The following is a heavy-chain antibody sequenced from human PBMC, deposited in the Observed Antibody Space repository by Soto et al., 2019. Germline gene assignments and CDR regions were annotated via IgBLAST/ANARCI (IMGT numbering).Heavy chain of an antibody. D-gene: IGHD2-2*01. J-gene: IGHJ6*03. CDR1: GFSFGDYA. Sequence: EVQLAESGGGLVQPGRSLRLSCEASGFSFGDYAMHWVRQVPGQGLEWVSGISGDGGYTGYADSVKGRFTISRDNAKKALYLQINRLRVEDKALYYCVKEEGVWNTSSCTAAFDYWGKGTKVPVS. V-gene: IGHV3-9*01. CDR2: ISGDGGYT. CDR3: VKEEGVWNTSSCTAAFDY.